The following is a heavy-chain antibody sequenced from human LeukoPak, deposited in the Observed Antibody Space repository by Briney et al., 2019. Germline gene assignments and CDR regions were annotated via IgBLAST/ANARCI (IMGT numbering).Heavy chain of an antibody. V-gene: IGHV3-23*01. D-gene: IGHD3-3*01. Sequence: GGSLRLSCAASGFTFSSYAMSWVRQAPGKGLEWVSAISGSGDSTYYADSVKGRFTISRDNSKNTLYLQMNSLRAEDTAVYYCAKDAVDFWSGYNDDAFDIWGQGTMVTVSS. J-gene: IGHJ3*02. CDR2: ISGSGDST. CDR3: AKDAVDFWSGYNDDAFDI. CDR1: GFTFSSYA.